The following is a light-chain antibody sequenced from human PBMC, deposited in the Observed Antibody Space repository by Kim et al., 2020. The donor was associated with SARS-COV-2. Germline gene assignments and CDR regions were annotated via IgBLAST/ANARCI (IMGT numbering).Light chain of an antibody. J-gene: IGLJ2*01. CDR1: SSDVGVYDY. V-gene: IGLV2-11*01. CDR3: CSYAGSVV. Sequence: SPGQSVTISCTGTSSDVGVYDYVSWYQQYPGKAPKLIIYDVNKRPSGVPDRFSGSKSGNTASLTISGLQTEDEADYYCCSYAGSVVFGGGTQLTVL. CDR2: DVN.